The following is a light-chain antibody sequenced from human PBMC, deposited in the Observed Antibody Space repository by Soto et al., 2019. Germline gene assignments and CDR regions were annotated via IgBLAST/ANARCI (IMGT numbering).Light chain of an antibody. CDR2: DAS. V-gene: IGKV1-5*01. CDR3: QHYNSYSAT. Sequence: GDRVTITCRASQSISSWLAWYQQKPGKAPKLLIYDASSLESGVPSRFSGSGSGTEFTLTISSLQPDDFATYYCQHYNSYSATFGQGTKVEIK. CDR1: QSISSW. J-gene: IGKJ1*01.